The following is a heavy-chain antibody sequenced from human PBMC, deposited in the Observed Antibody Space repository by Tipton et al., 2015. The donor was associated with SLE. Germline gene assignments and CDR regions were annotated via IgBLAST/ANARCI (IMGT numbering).Heavy chain of an antibody. CDR3: ARLSGDVFDI. V-gene: IGHV4-4*09. CDR2: IYSSGST. CDR1: GGSISSYY. J-gene: IGHJ3*02. Sequence: TLSLTCTVSGGSISSYYWSWIRQPPGKGLEWIGYIYSSGSTKYNPSLKSRVTRSVDTSTNQFSLKVSSVTAADTAVYYCARLSGDVFDIWGQGTMVTVSS. D-gene: IGHD1-26*01.